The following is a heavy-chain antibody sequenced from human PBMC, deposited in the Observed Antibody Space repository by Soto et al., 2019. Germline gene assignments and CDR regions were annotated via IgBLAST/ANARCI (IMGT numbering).Heavy chain of an antibody. CDR2: ISYDGSKK. CDR3: ARDRNSSWSPSLDH. CDR1: GFTFSNYA. Sequence: GGSLRLSCTPSGFTFSNYAIDWVRQAQGKGLEWVAVISYDGSKKYANSVKGRFTITGDDSKKTLYLQMKSLRAEDTVVYYCARDRNSSWSPSLDHWGQGTLVTVSS. D-gene: IGHD2-2*01. V-gene: IGHV3-30-3*01. J-gene: IGHJ4*02.